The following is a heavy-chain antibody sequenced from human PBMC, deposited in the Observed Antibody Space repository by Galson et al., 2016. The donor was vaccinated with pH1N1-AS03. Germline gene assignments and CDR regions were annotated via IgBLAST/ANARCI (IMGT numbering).Heavy chain of an antibody. J-gene: IGHJ4*02. Sequence: SLRLSCAASGFTFGDYYMSWIRQAPGKGLEWISCITSSGGSGSNIYYADSVKGRFTISRDNAKNSLYLQMNSLSADDTAVYFCARGWYDIWTGYLVDPFDYWGQGALVTVSS. CDR2: ITSSGGSGSNI. CDR3: ARGWYDIWTGYLVDPFDY. CDR1: GFTFGDYY. V-gene: IGHV3-11*01. D-gene: IGHD3-9*01.